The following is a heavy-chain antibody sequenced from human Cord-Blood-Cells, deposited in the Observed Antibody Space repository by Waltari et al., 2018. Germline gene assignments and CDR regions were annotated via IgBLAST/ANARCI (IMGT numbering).Heavy chain of an antibody. CDR1: GGSISSSSYY. Sequence: QLQLQESGPGLVKPSETLSLTCTVSGGSISSSSYYWGWIRQPPGKGLEWIGSIYYSGSTYDNPSLKSRVTISVDTSKNQFSLKLSSVTAADTAVYYCARPRYSSSWYVDYWGQGTLVTVSS. D-gene: IGHD6-13*01. CDR2: IYYSGST. J-gene: IGHJ4*02. V-gene: IGHV4-39*01. CDR3: ARPRYSSSWYVDY.